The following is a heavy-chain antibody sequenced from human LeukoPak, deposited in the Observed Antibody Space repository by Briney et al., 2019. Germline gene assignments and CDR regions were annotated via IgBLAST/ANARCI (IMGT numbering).Heavy chain of an antibody. CDR1: GFTLSSYG. CDR2: ISYDGSNK. J-gene: IGHJ4*02. CDR3: AKDRACFGESSPTRLDY. Sequence: GRSLRLSCAASGFTLSSYGMHWVRHAPGKGLEWVAVISYDGSNKYYTDSVKSRFTISTDNSKNTLQLQMISLRAEDTAAYYCAKDRACFGESSPTRLDYWGQVTLVTVSS. V-gene: IGHV3-30*18. D-gene: IGHD3-10*01.